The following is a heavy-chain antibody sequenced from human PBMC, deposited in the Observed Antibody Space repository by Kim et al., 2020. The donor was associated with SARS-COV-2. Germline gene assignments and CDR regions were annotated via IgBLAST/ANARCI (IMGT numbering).Heavy chain of an antibody. Sequence: ASVKVSCKASGYTFTSYGISWVRQAPGQGLEWMGWISAYNGNTNYAQKLQGRVTMTTDTSTSTAYMELRSLRSDDTAVYYCARIPGYSSGWPPAQAGVDWFDPWGQGTLVTVSS. CDR1: GYTFTSYG. V-gene: IGHV1-18*01. CDR3: ARIPGYSSGWPPAQAGVDWFDP. D-gene: IGHD6-19*01. CDR2: ISAYNGNT. J-gene: IGHJ5*02.